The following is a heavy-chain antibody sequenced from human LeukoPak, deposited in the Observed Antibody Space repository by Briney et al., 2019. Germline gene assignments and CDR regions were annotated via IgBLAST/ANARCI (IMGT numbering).Heavy chain of an antibody. CDR2: INPNSGGT. J-gene: IGHJ6*02. Sequence: ASVKVSCKASGYTFTGYYVHWVRQAPGQGLEWMGWINPNSGGTNYAQKFQGRVTMTRDTSISTAYMELSRLRSDDTAVYYCAREARQAAAGTQYYYYGMDVWGQGTTVTVSS. V-gene: IGHV1-2*02. CDR3: AREARQAAAGTQYYYYGMDV. D-gene: IGHD6-13*01. CDR1: GYTFTGYY.